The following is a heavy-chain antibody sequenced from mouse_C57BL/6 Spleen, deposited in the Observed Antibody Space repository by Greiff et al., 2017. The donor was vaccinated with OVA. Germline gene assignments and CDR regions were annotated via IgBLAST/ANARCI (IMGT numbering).Heavy chain of an antibody. CDR1: GYAFTNYL. Sequence: QVQLQQSGAELVRPGTSVKVSCKASGYAFTNYLIEWVKQRPGQGLEWIGVINPGSGGTNYNEKFKGKATLTADKSSSTAYMQLSSLTSEDSAVYFCARGRRVKWDYDEGWYFDVWGTGTTVTVSS. V-gene: IGHV1-54*01. J-gene: IGHJ1*03. CDR2: INPGSGGT. D-gene: IGHD2-4*01. CDR3: ARGRRVKWDYDEGWYFDV.